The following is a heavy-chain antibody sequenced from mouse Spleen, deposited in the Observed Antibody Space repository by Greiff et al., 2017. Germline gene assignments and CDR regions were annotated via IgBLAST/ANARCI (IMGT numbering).Heavy chain of an antibody. CDR1: GYSITSGYY. CDR3: ARGTTVVYWYFDV. Sequence: VQLKESGPGLVKPSQSLSLTCSVTGYSITSGYYWNWIRQFPGNKLEWMGYISYDGSNNYNPSLKNRISITRDTSKNQFFLKLNSVTTEDTATYYCARGTTVVYWYFDVWGTGTTVTVSS. J-gene: IGHJ1*03. CDR2: ISYDGSN. D-gene: IGHD1-1*01. V-gene: IGHV3-6*01.